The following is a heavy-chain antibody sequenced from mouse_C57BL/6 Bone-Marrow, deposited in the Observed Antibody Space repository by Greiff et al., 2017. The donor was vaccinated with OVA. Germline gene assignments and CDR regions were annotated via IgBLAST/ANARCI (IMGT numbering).Heavy chain of an antibody. V-gene: IGHV1-81*01. Sequence: QVQLQQSGAELARPGASVKLSCKASGYTFTSYGISWVKQSTGQGLESIGEIYPRSGNTYYNEKFKGKATLTADKSSSTAYMELRSLTSEDSAVYFCAREGDGYYYAMDYWGQGTSVTVSS. J-gene: IGHJ4*01. D-gene: IGHD2-3*01. CDR3: AREGDGYYYAMDY. CDR1: GYTFTSYG. CDR2: IYPRSGNT.